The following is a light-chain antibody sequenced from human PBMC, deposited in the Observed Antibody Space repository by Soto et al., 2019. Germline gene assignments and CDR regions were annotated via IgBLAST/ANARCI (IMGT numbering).Light chain of an antibody. V-gene: IGLV2-14*01. CDR3: SSYKSSTTYV. Sequence: ALTQPASVSGSPGQSLTISCTGTSIDIAPYNYVSWYQQHPGKAPKLIIYEVSYRPSGISNRFSGSKSGNTASLTISALQAEEEADYYCSSYKSSTTYVFGTGTKATV. CDR2: EVS. CDR1: SIDIAPYNY. J-gene: IGLJ1*01.